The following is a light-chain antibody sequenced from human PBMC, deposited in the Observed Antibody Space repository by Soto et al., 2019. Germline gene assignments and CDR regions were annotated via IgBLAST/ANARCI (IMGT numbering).Light chain of an antibody. CDR1: QDIRNF. Sequence: DIQMTQSPTSLSASVGDRVTITCRASQDIRNFVAWYQQKPGKAPKLLIYASSTLQSGVPSRFSGSGSGTDVTLAINSLQPEDVATYSGQKYSSVPVFGPGTKVEIK. V-gene: IGKV1-27*01. CDR3: QKYSSVPV. J-gene: IGKJ3*01. CDR2: ASS.